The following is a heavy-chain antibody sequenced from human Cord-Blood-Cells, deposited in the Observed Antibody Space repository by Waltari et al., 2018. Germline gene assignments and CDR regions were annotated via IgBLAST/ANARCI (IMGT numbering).Heavy chain of an antibody. D-gene: IGHD6-13*01. V-gene: IGHV3-21*01. CDR2: ISSSSSYI. CDR3: ARDRDSSSWFDY. CDR1: GFTFSRYN. J-gene: IGHJ4*02. Sequence: EVQLVESGGGLVKPGGSLRLSCAASGFTFSRYNMTWVRQAPGKGLECVSSISSSSSYIYYADSVKGRFTISRDNAKNSLYLQMNSLRAEDTAVYYCARDRDSSSWFDYWGQGTLVTVSS.